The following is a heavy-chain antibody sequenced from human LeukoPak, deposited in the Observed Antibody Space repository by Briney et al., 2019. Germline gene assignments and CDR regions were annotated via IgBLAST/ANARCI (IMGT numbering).Heavy chain of an antibody. J-gene: IGHJ4*02. D-gene: IGHD5-18*01. V-gene: IGHV4-59*08. CDR3: ARCSQSAMALDY. CDR1: GGSISSYY. Sequence: SETLSLTCTVSGGSISSYYWSWIRQPPGKGLEWIGYVYYSGSTSYNPSLKSRVTISVDTSKNQFSLKLSSVTAADTAVYYCARCSQSAMALDYWGQGTLVTVSS. CDR2: VYYSGST.